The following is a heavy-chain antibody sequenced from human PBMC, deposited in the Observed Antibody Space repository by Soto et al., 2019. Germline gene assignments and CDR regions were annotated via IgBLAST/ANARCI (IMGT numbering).Heavy chain of an antibody. CDR3: SRAYWDYYYYFWVSYRFGPADNTPYMDV. CDR2: IYYSGST. Sequence: SETLSLTCTVSGGSISSGGYYWSWIRQHPGKGLEWIGYIYYSGSTYYNPSLKSRVTISVDTSKNQFSLKLSSVTAVDTAVYYCSRAYWDYYYYFWVSYRFGPADNTPYMDVWGKGTTVTVSS. CDR1: GGSISSGGYY. V-gene: IGHV4-31*03. J-gene: IGHJ6*03. D-gene: IGHD3-16*02.